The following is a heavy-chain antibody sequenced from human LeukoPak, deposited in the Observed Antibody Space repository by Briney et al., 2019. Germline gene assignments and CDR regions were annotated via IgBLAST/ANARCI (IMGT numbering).Heavy chain of an antibody. CDR1: GFTMSNCW. CDR3: ARDPPPDDTSGYLDY. V-gene: IGHV3-7*04. CDR2: MNQDGSRI. J-gene: IGHJ4*02. Sequence: WGALRLSCSASGFTMSNCWMTWVRQAPGKGLEWVANMNQDGSRIYYVDSVKGRFTISRNNAKNSLHLQMSSLRADDTAVYYCARDPPPDDTSGYLDYWGQGALVTVPS. D-gene: IGHD3-22*01.